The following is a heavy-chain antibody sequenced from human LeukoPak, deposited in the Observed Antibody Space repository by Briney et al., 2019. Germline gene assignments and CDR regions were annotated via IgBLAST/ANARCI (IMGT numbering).Heavy chain of an antibody. D-gene: IGHD1-1*01. CDR1: GFTFRSYG. CDR3: AKGNGAPNWFES. J-gene: IGHJ5*01. Sequence: GWSLRLSCAASGFTFRSYGMHWVRQAPGKGLEWVAFISYDGSNDSYADSVKGRFTISRDNSKNTVDLQMNGLRTEDTAVYYSAKGNGAPNWFESWGQGSLVTVSS. CDR2: ISYDGSND. V-gene: IGHV3-30*18.